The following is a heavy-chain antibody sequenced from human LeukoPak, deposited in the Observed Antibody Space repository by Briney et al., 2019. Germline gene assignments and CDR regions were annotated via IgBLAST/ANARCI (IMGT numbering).Heavy chain of an antibody. D-gene: IGHD2-21*01. CDR3: ARDSPNEGILWWSIDY. V-gene: IGHV3-23*01. J-gene: IGHJ4*02. CDR1: GFTFSIYG. Sequence: GGSLRLSCAASGFTFSIYGMGWVRQAPGKGLEWVSSISDNGGNTYYADSAKGRFTISRDNSKNTLYLQMTSLRAEDTAVYYCARDSPNEGILWWSIDYWGQGTLVTVSS. CDR2: ISDNGGNT.